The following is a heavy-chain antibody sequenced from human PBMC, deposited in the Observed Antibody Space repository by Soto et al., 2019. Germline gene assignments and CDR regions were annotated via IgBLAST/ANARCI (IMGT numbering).Heavy chain of an antibody. V-gene: IGHV3-21*04. J-gene: IGHJ4*02. CDR3: AKEMITFGGVIGPFDY. CDR2: ISSSSSYI. D-gene: IGHD3-16*02. CDR1: GFTVSSNY. Sequence: GGSLRLSCAASGFTVSSNYMSWVRQAPGKGLEWVSSISSSSSYIYYADSVKGRFTISRDNAKNSLYLQMNSLRAEDTVLYYCAKEMITFGGVIGPFDYWGQGTLVTVSS.